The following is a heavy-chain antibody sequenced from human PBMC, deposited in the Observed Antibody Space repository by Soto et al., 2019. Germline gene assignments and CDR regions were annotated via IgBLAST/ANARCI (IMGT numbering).Heavy chain of an antibody. CDR2: IIPIFGTA. CDR1: GGTFSSYA. J-gene: IGHJ6*02. Sequence: SVKVSYKASGGTFSSYAISWVRQAPGQGLEWMGGIIPIFGTANYAQKFQGRVTITADESTSTAYMELSSLRSEDTAVYYCARATRLSIVVVPAAIPETRMDVWGQGTTVTVSS. D-gene: IGHD2-2*02. V-gene: IGHV1-69*13. CDR3: ARATRLSIVVVPAAIPETRMDV.